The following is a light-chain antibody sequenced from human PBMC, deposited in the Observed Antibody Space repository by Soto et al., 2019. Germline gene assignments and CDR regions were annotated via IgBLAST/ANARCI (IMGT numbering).Light chain of an antibody. CDR2: DVN. CDR1: SSDVGGYHY. Sequence: QSVLTQPRSVSGSPGQSVTLSCTGTSSDVGGYHYVSWYQHHPGKAPKIIIYDVNKRPSGVPDRFSGSKSGNTASLTISGLQTEDDADYYCCSYADSYTLVFGGGTKVTVL. V-gene: IGLV2-11*01. J-gene: IGLJ2*01. CDR3: CSYADSYTLV.